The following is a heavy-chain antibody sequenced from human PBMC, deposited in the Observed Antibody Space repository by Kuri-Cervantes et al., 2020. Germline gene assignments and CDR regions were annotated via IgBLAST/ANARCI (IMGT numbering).Heavy chain of an antibody. J-gene: IGHJ6*02. V-gene: IGHV4-39*02. D-gene: IGHD6-19*01. Sequence: SQTLSLTCAVSGDSIVSSYSWTWVRQSPGKGLEWIGNVYYRGDTYISPSLKTRVSLSVDASRNHFSPTLTSVTASDTAIYFCGRVGRIAVSDASYGVDVWGQGTTVTVSS. CDR1: GDSIVSSYS. CDR2: VYYRGDT. CDR3: GRVGRIAVSDASYGVDV.